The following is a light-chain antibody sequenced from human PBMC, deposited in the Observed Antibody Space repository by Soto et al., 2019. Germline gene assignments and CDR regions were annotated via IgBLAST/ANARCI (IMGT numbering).Light chain of an antibody. V-gene: IGLV8-61*01. CDR2: STN. CDR3: VLYMGRANWV. J-gene: IGLJ3*02. Sequence: QTVVTQEPSFSVSPGGTVTLTCGLSSGSVSTSYYPSWYQQTPGQAPRTLIYSTNTRSSGVPDRFSGSILVNKAALTITGAQADDESDYYCVLYMGRANWVFGGGTKLTVL. CDR1: SGSVSTSYY.